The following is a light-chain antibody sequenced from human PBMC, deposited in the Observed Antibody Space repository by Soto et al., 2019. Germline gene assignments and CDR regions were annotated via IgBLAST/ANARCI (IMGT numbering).Light chain of an antibody. CDR3: SSYTGSSSLV. J-gene: IGLJ1*01. V-gene: IGLV2-14*03. CDR1: STDISDYNY. CDR2: DVS. Sequence: QSALTQPASVSGSPGQSITISCTGTSTDISDYNYVSWYQQHPGKAPKVIIYDVSNRPSGVSHRFSGSESANTASLTISGLQAEDEADYYCSSYTGSSSLVFGTGTKLTVL.